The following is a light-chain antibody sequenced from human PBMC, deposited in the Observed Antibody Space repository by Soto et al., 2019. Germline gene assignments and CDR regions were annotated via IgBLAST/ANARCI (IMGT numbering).Light chain of an antibody. CDR3: QHYNSYSEA. CDR1: QSVRHSF. Sequence: EVVLTQSPGTLSLSPGERATLSCRASQSVRHSFLAWYQQKPGQAPRLLISGASTRATGIPDRFTGSGSGTEFTLTISSLQPDDFATYYCQHYNSYSEAFGQGTKVDIK. CDR2: GAS. J-gene: IGKJ1*01. V-gene: IGKV3-20*01.